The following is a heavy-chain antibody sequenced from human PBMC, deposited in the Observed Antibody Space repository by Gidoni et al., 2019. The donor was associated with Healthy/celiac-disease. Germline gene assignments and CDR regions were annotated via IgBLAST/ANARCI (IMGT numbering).Heavy chain of an antibody. V-gene: IGHV3-30*18. CDR2: ISYDGSNK. D-gene: IGHD1-26*01. J-gene: IGHJ1*01. CDR3: AKESGSYYNPEDFQH. Sequence: EWVAVISYDGSNKYYADSVKGRFTISRDNSKNTLDLQMNSLRAEDTAVYYCAKESGSYYNPEDFQHWGQGTMVTVSS.